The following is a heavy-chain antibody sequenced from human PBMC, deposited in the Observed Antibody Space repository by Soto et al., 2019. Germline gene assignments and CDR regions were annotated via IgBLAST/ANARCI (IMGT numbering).Heavy chain of an antibody. CDR2: IKQDGTET. CDR1: GFTISTYW. V-gene: IGHV3-7*03. Sequence: PVGSPRLSCAASGFTISTYWMSWVRQAPGKGLEWVAHIKQDGTETYYVDSVKGRFTISRDNAKNLLYLQMNSLRAEDTAVFYCARAVATGAEYWGQGTLVTVSS. J-gene: IGHJ4*02. D-gene: IGHD6-19*01. CDR3: ARAVATGAEY.